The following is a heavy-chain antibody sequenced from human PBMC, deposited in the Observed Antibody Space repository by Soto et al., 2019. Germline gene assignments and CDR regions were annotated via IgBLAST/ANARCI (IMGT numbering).Heavy chain of an antibody. Sequence: SMTLFCKPSAYSSTNCRIGWMRDMPGNGLEWLGIIFPGDSHTRYNPSFQGQVTISADKSISTAYLQWSSLKASDTAMYYCASHHYYYYHSSYDLSISLLLW. V-gene: IGHV5-51*01. CDR3: ASHHYYYYHSSYDLSISLLL. CDR2: IFPGDSHT. D-gene: IGHD3-10*01. J-gene: IGHJ2*01. CDR1: AYSSTNCR.